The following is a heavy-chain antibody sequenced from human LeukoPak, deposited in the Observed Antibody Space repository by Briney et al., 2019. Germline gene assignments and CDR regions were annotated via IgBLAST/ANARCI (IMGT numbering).Heavy chain of an antibody. CDR3: GRRTDIWGGYSLYDFDY. Sequence: SGTPSLTCAVSHYSLSSGYSWGWIRQPPEKGLEWIGRIFHSGSASNTPPLKMRATMSLDAPRNQFSLRLSSVTAADTAGYYCGRRTDIWGGYSLYDFDYWGQGTLVTVSS. CDR1: HYSLSSGYS. V-gene: IGHV4-38-2*01. CDR2: IFHSGSA. J-gene: IGHJ4*02. D-gene: IGHD3-3*01.